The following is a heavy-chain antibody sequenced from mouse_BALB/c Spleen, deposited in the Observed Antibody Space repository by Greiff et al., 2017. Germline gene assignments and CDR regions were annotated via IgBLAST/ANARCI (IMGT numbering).Heavy chain of an antibody. CDR2: INPYNGGT. D-gene: IGHD1-1*01. V-gene: IGHV1-18*01. Sequence: EVKLMESGPELVKPGASMKISCKASGYSFTGYTMNWVKQSHGKNLEWIGLINPYNGGTSYNQKFKGKATLTVDKSSSTAYMELLSLTSEDSAVYYCARKRYGSSYEAMDYWGQGTSVTVSS. J-gene: IGHJ4*01. CDR1: GYSFTGYT. CDR3: ARKRYGSSYEAMDY.